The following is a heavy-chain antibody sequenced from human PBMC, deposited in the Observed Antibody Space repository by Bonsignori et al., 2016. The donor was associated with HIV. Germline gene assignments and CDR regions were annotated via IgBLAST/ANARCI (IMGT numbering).Heavy chain of an antibody. Sequence: GGSLRLSCAASGFSFSNYGIHWVRQAPGKGLEWVAVISNDGFYKYYADSVKGRFTISRDNSKDTLYLQMNSLRAEDTAFYFCAKDVGPYGGSYGGDIDYWGQGTLVTVSS. CDR2: ISNDGFYK. J-gene: IGHJ4*02. V-gene: IGHV3-30*18. CDR1: GFSFSNYG. D-gene: IGHD1-26*01. CDR3: AKDVGPYGGSYGGDIDY.